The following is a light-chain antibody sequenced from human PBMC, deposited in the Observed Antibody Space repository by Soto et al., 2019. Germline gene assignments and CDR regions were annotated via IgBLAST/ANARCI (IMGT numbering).Light chain of an antibody. Sequence: DIQMTQSPSTLSSSVGDRVTITCRASQSISSWLAWYQQKPGRAPKLLIYKTSRSQSGVPSRFSGSGSGKEFTLTITSLQPDDFATYFCQQYSSYPYTFCQGTKLEIK. V-gene: IGKV1-5*03. J-gene: IGKJ2*01. CDR1: QSISSW. CDR3: QQYSSYPYT. CDR2: KTS.